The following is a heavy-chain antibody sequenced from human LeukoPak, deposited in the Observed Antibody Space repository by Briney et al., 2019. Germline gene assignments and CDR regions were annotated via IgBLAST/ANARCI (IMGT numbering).Heavy chain of an antibody. D-gene: IGHD3-22*01. Sequence: GASVKVSCKASGYTFTGYYMHWVRQAPGQGLEWMGWINPNSGGTNYAQKFQGRVTMTRDTSISTAFMELSGLRSADTAVYYCARVKTVIVVVSLFDYWGQGTLVTVSS. CDR3: ARVKTVIVVVSLFDY. V-gene: IGHV1-2*02. J-gene: IGHJ4*02. CDR2: INPNSGGT. CDR1: GYTFTGYY.